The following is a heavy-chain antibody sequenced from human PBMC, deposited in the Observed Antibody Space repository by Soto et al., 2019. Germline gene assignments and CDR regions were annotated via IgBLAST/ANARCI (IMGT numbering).Heavy chain of an antibody. Sequence: SLTCAVSGFFISSGNYRGWIRKPPGKGLEWIGSIFHGGNTYYNPSLKSRVTISVDMSKNQFSLKLNSVTAADTAVYYCARARWYDAFDVWGQGTVVTVSS. CDR2: IFHGGNT. D-gene: IGHD2-15*01. V-gene: IGHV4-38-2*01. CDR1: GFFISSGNY. CDR3: ARARWYDAFDV. J-gene: IGHJ3*01.